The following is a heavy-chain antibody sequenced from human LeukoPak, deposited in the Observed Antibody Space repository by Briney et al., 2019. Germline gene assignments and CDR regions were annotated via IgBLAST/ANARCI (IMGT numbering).Heavy chain of an antibody. CDR1: GYTFTGYY. CDR2: INPNSGGT. V-gene: IGHV1-2*02. D-gene: IGHD6-19*01. Sequence: ASVKVSCKASGYTFTGYYMHWVRQAPGQGLEWMGWINPNSGGTKYAQKFQGRATMTRDTSISTAYMGLSRLRSDDTAVYYCAKGRVVAGTKSLTYNWFDPWGQGTLVTVSS. CDR3: AKGRVVAGTKSLTYNWFDP. J-gene: IGHJ5*02.